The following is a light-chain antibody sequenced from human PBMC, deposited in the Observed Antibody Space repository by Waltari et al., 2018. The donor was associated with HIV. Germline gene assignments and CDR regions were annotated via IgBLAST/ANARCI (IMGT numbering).Light chain of an antibody. V-gene: IGKV3-11*01. CDR2: DAS. J-gene: IGKJ2*01. CDR3: QQRDKWPPSYT. Sequence: EIVLTQSPATLYLTPGHTATLSCRASQSISSYLACYQQQPGQAPRLLSYDASHRATGIPARFSGSGSGTDFTLTIGPLEPEDFAVYYCQQRDKWPPSYTFGQGTRVEI. CDR1: QSISSY.